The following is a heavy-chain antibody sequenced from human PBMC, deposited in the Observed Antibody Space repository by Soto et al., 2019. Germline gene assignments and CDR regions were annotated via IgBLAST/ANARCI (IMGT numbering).Heavy chain of an antibody. D-gene: IGHD2-8*01. Sequence: GGSLRLSCAASGFTFSIYAMHWVRQAPGKGLEYVSAISSNGGSTYYANSVKGRFTISRDNSKNTLYLQMNSLRAEDTAVYYCAKDKGVVRVDDAFDIWGQGTMVTVSS. CDR1: GFTFSIYA. J-gene: IGHJ3*02. V-gene: IGHV3-64*01. CDR2: ISSNGGST. CDR3: AKDKGVVRVDDAFDI.